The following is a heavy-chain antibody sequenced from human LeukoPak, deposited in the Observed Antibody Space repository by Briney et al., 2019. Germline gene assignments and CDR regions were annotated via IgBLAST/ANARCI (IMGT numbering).Heavy chain of an antibody. V-gene: IGHV1-18*04. Sequence: ASVKVSCKASGYTFTSYGISWVRQAPGQGLEWMGWISAYNGNTNYAQKLQGRVTMATDTSTSTAYMELRSLRSDDTAVYHCATGIAVAGTRDYWGQGTLVTVSS. J-gene: IGHJ4*02. CDR2: ISAYNGNT. CDR3: ATGIAVAGTRDY. D-gene: IGHD6-19*01. CDR1: GYTFTSYG.